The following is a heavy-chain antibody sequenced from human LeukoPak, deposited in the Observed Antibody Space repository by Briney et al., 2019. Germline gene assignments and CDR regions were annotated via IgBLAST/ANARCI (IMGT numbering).Heavy chain of an antibody. D-gene: IGHD6-13*01. J-gene: IGHJ6*03. CDR1: GFTFSDCY. V-gene: IGHV3-11*01. CDR2: ISSSGNTI. CDR3: ARNPPDRYSSSWNCMDV. Sequence: GGSLRLSCVASGFTFSDCYMNWIRQAPGKGLEWVSYISSSGNTINYADSVKGRFTISRDNAKNSLYLQMNSLRAEDTAVYYCARNPPDRYSSSWNCMDVWGKGTTVTVSS.